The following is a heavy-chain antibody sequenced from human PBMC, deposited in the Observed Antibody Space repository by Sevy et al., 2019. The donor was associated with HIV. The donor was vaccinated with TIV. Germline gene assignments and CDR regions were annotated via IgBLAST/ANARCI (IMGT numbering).Heavy chain of an antibody. D-gene: IGHD1-1*01. V-gene: IGHV3-74*01. CDR3: ARIATGHTFGLPDF. Sequence: GGSLRLSCAASGFTFNRYWMHWVRQAPGKWPVWLARIDGDGSATTYTDSVKGRFTISRDNAQDTLYLQMNSLRTEDTAIYYCARIATGHTFGLPDFWGQGTLVTVSS. CDR2: IDGDGSAT. J-gene: IGHJ4*02. CDR1: GFTFNRYW.